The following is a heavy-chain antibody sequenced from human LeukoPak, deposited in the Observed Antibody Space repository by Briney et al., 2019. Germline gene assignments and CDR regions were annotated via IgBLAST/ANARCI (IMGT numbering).Heavy chain of an antibody. Sequence: GGSLRLSCAISGFPFSYHWMHWVRQAPGKGLVWVSRINYDGTITNYADSVEGRFTISRDNAKDTLYLQLNSLRAEDTAVYYCTRNNYGIDYWGQGTLVTVSS. CDR3: TRNNYGIDY. J-gene: IGHJ4*02. V-gene: IGHV3-74*01. D-gene: IGHD5-24*01. CDR2: INYDGTIT. CDR1: GFPFSYHW.